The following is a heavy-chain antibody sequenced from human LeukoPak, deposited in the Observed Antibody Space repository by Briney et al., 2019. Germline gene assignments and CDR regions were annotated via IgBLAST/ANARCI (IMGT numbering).Heavy chain of an antibody. CDR1: GGSISSSRYY. CDR2: IYYSGST. J-gene: IGHJ4*02. D-gene: IGHD3-22*01. CDR3: ARVRKYYYDSSGSLSTGNRYYFHY. V-gene: IGHV4-39*07. Sequence: SETLSLTCTVSGGSISSSRYYWGWIRQPPGKGLEWIGSIYYSGSTYYNPSLKSRVTISVDTSKNQFSLKLRSVTAADTAVYYCARVRKYYYDSSGSLSTGNRYYFHYWGQGTLVTVSS.